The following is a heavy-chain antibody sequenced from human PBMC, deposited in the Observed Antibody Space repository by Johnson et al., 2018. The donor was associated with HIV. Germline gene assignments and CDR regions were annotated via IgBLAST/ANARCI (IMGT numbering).Heavy chain of an antibody. V-gene: IGHV3-30*02. D-gene: IGHD3-22*01. Sequence: QVQLVESGGGVVQPGGSLRLSCAASGFTFSSYWMSWVRQAPGTGLEWVAFIRNDGSNKNYGDSVKGRFTISRDNSKNTLYLQMNSLRAEDTAVYYCAKVRRAYYEDAFDIWGQGTMVTVSS. CDR1: GFTFSSYW. CDR2: IRNDGSNK. J-gene: IGHJ3*02. CDR3: AKVRRAYYEDAFDI.